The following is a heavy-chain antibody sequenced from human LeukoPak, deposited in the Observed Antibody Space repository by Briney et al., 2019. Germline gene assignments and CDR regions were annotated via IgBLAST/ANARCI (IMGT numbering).Heavy chain of an antibody. CDR2: ISWDGGST. CDR1: GFTFDDYT. Sequence: GGSLRLSCAASGFTFDDYTMHWVRQAPGKGLEWVSLISWDGGSTYYADSVKGRFTISRDNSKNTLYLQMNSLRAEDTAVYYCARDEYGSGRSGAGYYYYMDVWGKGTTVTVSS. V-gene: IGHV3-43*01. CDR3: ARDEYGSGRSGAGYYYYMDV. D-gene: IGHD3-10*01. J-gene: IGHJ6*03.